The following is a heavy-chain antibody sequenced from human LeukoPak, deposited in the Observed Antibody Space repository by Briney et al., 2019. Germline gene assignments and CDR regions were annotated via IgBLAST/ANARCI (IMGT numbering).Heavy chain of an antibody. D-gene: IGHD1-1*01. CDR3: AKDPINWNSSASLTLFDY. J-gene: IGHJ4*02. Sequence: GGSLRLSCAASGSTFSSYAMSWVRQAPGKGLEWVSAISGSGGSTYYADSVKGRFTISRDNSKNTLYLQMNSLRAEDTAVYYCAKDPINWNSSASLTLFDYWGQGTLVTVSS. V-gene: IGHV3-23*01. CDR1: GSTFSSYA. CDR2: ISGSGGST.